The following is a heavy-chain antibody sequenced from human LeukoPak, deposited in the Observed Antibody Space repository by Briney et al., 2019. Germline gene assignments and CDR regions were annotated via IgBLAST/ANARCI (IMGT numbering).Heavy chain of an antibody. CDR2: IYYGGST. D-gene: IGHD5-18*01. J-gene: IGHJ4*02. V-gene: IGHV4-59*08. CDR1: GGSISNHY. Sequence: PSETLSLTCTVSGGSISNHYWSWIRQPPGKGLEWIGYIYYGGSTNYNPSLKSRVIISVDTSKNQFSLKLSSVTAADTAVYYCARVGSHAMVLEYWGQGTLVTVTS. CDR3: ARVGSHAMVLEY.